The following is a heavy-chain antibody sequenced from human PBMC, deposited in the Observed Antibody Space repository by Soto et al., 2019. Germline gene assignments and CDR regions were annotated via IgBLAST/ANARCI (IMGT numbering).Heavy chain of an antibody. Sequence: ASVKVSCKASGYTFTYYHIHWVRQAPGQGLEWMGIINPNTGDTTYAHKFQGRVTMTSDTSTNTVYMEVSSLTSEDTALYYCARVTYSYGLLFYLDYWGQGTLVTVSS. D-gene: IGHD5-18*01. V-gene: IGHV1-46*01. J-gene: IGHJ4*02. CDR3: ARVTYSYGLLFYLDY. CDR2: INPNTGDT. CDR1: GYTFTYYH.